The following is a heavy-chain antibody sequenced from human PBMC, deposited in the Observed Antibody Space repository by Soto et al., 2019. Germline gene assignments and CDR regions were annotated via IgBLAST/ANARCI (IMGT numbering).Heavy chain of an antibody. Sequence: QVQLVEYGGGVVQPGRSLRLSCAASGFTFSSYGMHWVRQAPGKGLEWVAVISYDGSNKYYADSVKGRFTISRDNSKNTLYLQMNSLRAEDTAVYYCAKARTERWLQLDPIDYWGQGTLVTVSS. V-gene: IGHV3-30*18. D-gene: IGHD5-12*01. CDR2: ISYDGSNK. CDR3: AKARTERWLQLDPIDY. CDR1: GFTFSSYG. J-gene: IGHJ4*02.